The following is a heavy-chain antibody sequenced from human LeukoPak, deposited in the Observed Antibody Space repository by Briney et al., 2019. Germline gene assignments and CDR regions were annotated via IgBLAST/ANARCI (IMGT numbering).Heavy chain of an antibody. CDR2: IYYSGST. Sequence: SETLSLTCAVYGGSFSGYYWSWIRQPPGKGLEWIGYIYYSGSTNYNPSLKSRVTISVDTSKNQFSLKLSSVTAADTAVYYCARDRELGFDYWGQGTLVTVSS. J-gene: IGHJ4*02. V-gene: IGHV4-59*01. CDR1: GGSFSGYY. CDR3: ARDRELGFDY. D-gene: IGHD1-26*01.